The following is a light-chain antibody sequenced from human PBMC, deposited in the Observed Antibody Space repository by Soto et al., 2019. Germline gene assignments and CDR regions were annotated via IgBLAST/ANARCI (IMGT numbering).Light chain of an antibody. CDR3: QLYGSSPLYT. CDR1: QSVSSTY. Sequence: ETVLTQSPGTLSLSPGERVTLSCRTSQSVSSTYLAWYQQKAGQAPRLLIYGASTRATGIPDRFTGSASGKNFTLPISSLEPEYFAVYYCQLYGSSPLYTFGQGTKLEIK. J-gene: IGKJ2*01. V-gene: IGKV3-20*01. CDR2: GAS.